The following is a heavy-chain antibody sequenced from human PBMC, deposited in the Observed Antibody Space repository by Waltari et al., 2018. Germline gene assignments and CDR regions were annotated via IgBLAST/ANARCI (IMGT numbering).Heavy chain of an antibody. J-gene: IGHJ4*02. Sequence: QVQLVESGGGVVQPGMSLRLSCAASGFSLGTYGMHWVRQAPGKVLGVVPLIFFGGGDSFYADSVRGRFTISRDNSKNTLYLDITSLRLDDTAIYYCAKDAFGNTYLDHWGQGTLVTVSS. CDR2: IFFGGGDS. D-gene: IGHD3-10*01. CDR1: GFSLGTYG. CDR3: AKDAFGNTYLDH. V-gene: IGHV3-30*19.